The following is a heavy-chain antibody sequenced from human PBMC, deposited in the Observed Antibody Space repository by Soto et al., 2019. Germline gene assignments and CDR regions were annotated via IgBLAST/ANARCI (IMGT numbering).Heavy chain of an antibody. J-gene: IGHJ6*04. CDR1: GGTFSSYA. D-gene: IGHD5-12*01. V-gene: IGHV1-69*05. CDR3: ARGDKARTPTDV. CDR2: IIPIFGTA. Sequence: SVKVSCKASGGTFSSYAISWVRQAPGQGLEWMGGIIPIFGTANYAQKLQGRVTMTTDTSTSTAYMELRSLRSDDTAVYYCARGDKARTPTDVWGKGTTVTVSS.